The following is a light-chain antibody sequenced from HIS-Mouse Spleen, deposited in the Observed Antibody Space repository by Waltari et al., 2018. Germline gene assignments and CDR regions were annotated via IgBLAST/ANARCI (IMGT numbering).Light chain of an antibody. V-gene: IGKV1-5*03. J-gene: IGKJ2*01. Sequence: DIQMTQSPSTLSASVGDRVTITCLASQSISSWLAWYQQKPGKAPKLLIYKASSLESGVPSRFSGSGSGTEFTLTISSLQPDDFATYYCQQYNSYSMYTFGQGTKLEIK. CDR2: KAS. CDR1: QSISSW. CDR3: QQYNSYSMYT.